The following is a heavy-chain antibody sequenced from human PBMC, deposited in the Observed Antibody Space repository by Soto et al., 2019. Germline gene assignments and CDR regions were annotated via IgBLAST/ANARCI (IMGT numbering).Heavy chain of an antibody. Sequence: ASVKVSCKASGYPFNTYDISWVRQAAGQGLEWMGWINLNSGHTDYAQRFQGRVTMTRNTSISTAYMELTGLSSEDTAIYYCAKARGGWLDALDSWGQGTLVTVSS. J-gene: IGHJ4*02. CDR1: GYPFNTYD. V-gene: IGHV1-8*02. CDR2: INLNSGHT. CDR3: AKARGGWLDALDS. D-gene: IGHD3-16*01.